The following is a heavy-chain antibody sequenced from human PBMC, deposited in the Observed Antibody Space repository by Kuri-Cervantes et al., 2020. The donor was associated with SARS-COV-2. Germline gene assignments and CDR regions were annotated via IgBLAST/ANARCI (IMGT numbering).Heavy chain of an antibody. CDR1: GDSISSSGYY. CDR3: ASRDADNISSDAFDI. V-gene: IGHV4-31*11. J-gene: IGHJ3*02. Sequence: SETLSLTCVVSGDSISSSGYYWNWIRQHPGKGLEWIGYVYYSGDTYYNPSLKSRVSISAQTSQNQFSLRLTSVTAADTAVYYCASRDADNISSDAFDIWGQRTMVTVSS. D-gene: IGHD1-1*01. CDR2: VYYSGDT.